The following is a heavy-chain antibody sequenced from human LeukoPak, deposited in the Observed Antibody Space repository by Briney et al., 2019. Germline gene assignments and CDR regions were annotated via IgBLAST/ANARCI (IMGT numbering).Heavy chain of an antibody. CDR2: ISHHGSNK. Sequence: GRSLRLSCVASGFTFSTYGMNWVRQAPGKGLEWVAVISHHGSNKFYADSVKGRFTISRDNSNNMVYLQMNGLRAEDTAVYYCARPQDYDDYGGNSFDYWGQGTLVTASS. J-gene: IGHJ4*02. CDR1: GFTFSTYG. CDR3: ARPQDYDDYGGNSFDY. D-gene: IGHD4-23*01. V-gene: IGHV3-30*03.